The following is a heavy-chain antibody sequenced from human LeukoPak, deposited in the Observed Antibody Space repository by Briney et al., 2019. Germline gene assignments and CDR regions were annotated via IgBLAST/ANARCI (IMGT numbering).Heavy chain of an antibody. CDR1: DGSISSGSYY. Sequence: SQTLSLTCTVSDGSISSGSYYWSWIRQPAGKGLEWIGRIYTGGSTNYNPSLKSRVTMSVDTSKNQFSLKLSSVTAADTAVYYCARDRGTWNDDGFDYWGQGTLVTVSS. V-gene: IGHV4-61*02. CDR3: ARDRGTWNDDGFDY. D-gene: IGHD1-1*01. J-gene: IGHJ4*02. CDR2: IYTGGST.